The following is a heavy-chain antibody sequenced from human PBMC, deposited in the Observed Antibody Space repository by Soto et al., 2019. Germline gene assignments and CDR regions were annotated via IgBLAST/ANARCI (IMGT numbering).Heavy chain of an antibody. Sequence: SETLSLTCTVSGGSISSYYWSWIRQPPGKGLEWIGYIYYSGSANYNPSLKSRVTISVDTSKNQLSLKLSSVTAADTAVYYCAGIVGATIDYWCQGSLVTVS. D-gene: IGHD1-26*01. CDR3: AGIVGATIDY. J-gene: IGHJ4*02. CDR1: GGSISSYY. V-gene: IGHV4-59*01. CDR2: IYYSGSA.